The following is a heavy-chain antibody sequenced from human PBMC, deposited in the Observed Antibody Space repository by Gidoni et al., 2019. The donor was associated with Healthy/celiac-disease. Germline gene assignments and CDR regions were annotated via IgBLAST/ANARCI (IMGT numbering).Heavy chain of an antibody. CDR1: GYTFPGYY. CDR2: INPNSGGT. Sequence: QVQLVQSGAEVKKPGASVKVFCKASGYTFPGYYMHWVRQAPGQGLEWMGWINPNSGGTNYAQKCQGRVTMTRDTSISTAYMELSRLRSDDTAVYYCARVFPYYYDSDAFDIWGQGTMVTVSS. D-gene: IGHD3-22*01. V-gene: IGHV1-2*02. J-gene: IGHJ3*02. CDR3: ARVFPYYYDSDAFDI.